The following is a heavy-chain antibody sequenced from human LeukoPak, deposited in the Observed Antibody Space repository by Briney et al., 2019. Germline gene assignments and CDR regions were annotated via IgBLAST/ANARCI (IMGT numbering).Heavy chain of an antibody. V-gene: IGHV3-53*01. J-gene: IGHJ4*02. CDR1: GFTVSNNY. D-gene: IGHD6-19*01. CDR2: FYSGGNT. Sequence: GGSLRLSCVVSGFTVSNNYMSWVRQAPGKGLEWVSAFYSGGNTYYAGSVKGRFIISRDSSKSTLYLQMNNLRPEDTAMYYCAKLPSSGWLDYWGQGTLVTVSS. CDR3: AKLPSSGWLDY.